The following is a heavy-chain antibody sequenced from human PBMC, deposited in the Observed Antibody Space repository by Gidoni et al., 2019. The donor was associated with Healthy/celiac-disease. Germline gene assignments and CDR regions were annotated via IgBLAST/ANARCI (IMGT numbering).Heavy chain of an antibody. D-gene: IGHD2-2*01. CDR1: GFTFSSYA. V-gene: IGHV3-23*01. J-gene: IGHJ3*02. CDR3: AKAVLIVVVPADAFDI. CDR2: ISGSGGST. Sequence: EVQLLESGGGLVQPGGSLRLPCAASGFTFSSYAMSWVRQAPGKGLEWVSAISGSGGSTDYADSVKGRFTISRDNSKNTLYLQMNSLRAEDTAVYYCAKAVLIVVVPADAFDIWGQGTMVTVSS.